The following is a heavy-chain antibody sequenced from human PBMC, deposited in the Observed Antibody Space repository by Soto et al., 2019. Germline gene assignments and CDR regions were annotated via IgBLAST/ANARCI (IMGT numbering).Heavy chain of an antibody. D-gene: IGHD6-6*01. Sequence: VQLVQSGAEVKKPGSSVKVSSKASGGTFSSYAISWVRQAPGHGLEWMGGIIPIFGTANYAQKFQGRVTITADKSTSTAYMELSSLRSEDTAVYYCARFEEQLGGDYYYGMDVWGQGTTVTVSS. CDR3: ARFEEQLGGDYYYGMDV. V-gene: IGHV1-69*06. CDR1: GGTFSSYA. J-gene: IGHJ6*02. CDR2: IIPIFGTA.